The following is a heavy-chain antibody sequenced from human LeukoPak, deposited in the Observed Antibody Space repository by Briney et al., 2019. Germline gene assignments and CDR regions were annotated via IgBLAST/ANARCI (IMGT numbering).Heavy chain of an antibody. CDR1: GGSFSGYY. J-gene: IGHJ4*02. V-gene: IGHV4-34*01. Sequence: SETLSLTCAVYGGSFSGYYWSWIRQPPGKGREWIGEINHSGSTNYNPSLKSRVTISVDTSKNQFSLKLSSVTAADTAVYYCARRAPYYGSGSYYRLSTPFDYWGQGTLVTVSS. CDR3: ARRAPYYGSGSYYRLSTPFDY. CDR2: INHSGST. D-gene: IGHD3-10*01.